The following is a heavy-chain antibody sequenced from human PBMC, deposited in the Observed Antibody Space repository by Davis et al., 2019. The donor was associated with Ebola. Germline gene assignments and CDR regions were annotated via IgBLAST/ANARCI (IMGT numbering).Heavy chain of an antibody. CDR1: GYTFSDYY. CDR2: INPYSAGT. V-gene: IGHV1-2*02. D-gene: IGHD3-3*01. CDR3: ARGGLRFVEWLLH. Sequence: ASVKVSCKASGYTFSDYYMHWVRQAPGQGLEWMGWINPYSAGTHYAQKFQDRITLTTDTSISTVYMELSRLRSDDTAEYYCARGGLRFVEWLLHWGQGTLVSVSS. J-gene: IGHJ4*02.